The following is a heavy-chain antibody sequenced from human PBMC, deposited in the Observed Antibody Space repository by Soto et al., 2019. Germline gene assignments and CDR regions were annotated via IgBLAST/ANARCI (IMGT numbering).Heavy chain of an antibody. Sequence: ASVKVSCKASGYTFTGYYMHWVRQAPGQGLEWMGWINPSSGGTNYAQKFQGWVTMTRDTSISTAYMELSRLRSDDTAVYYCARDAKADYYYYGMDVWGQGTTVTVSS. CDR2: INPSSGGT. J-gene: IGHJ6*02. V-gene: IGHV1-2*04. CDR1: GYTFTGYY. CDR3: ARDAKADYYYYGMDV.